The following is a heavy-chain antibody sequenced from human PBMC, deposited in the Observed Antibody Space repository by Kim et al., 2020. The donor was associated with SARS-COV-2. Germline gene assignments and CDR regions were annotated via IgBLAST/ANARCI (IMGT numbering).Heavy chain of an antibody. CDR3: ARDRGYGIFDY. CDR1: GFTFSDYY. CDR2: ISSSSSYT. J-gene: IGHJ4*02. D-gene: IGHD5-12*01. V-gene: IGHV3-11*05. Sequence: GGSLRLSCAASGFTFSDYYMSWIRQAPGKGLEWVSYISSSSSYTNYADSVKGRFTISRDNAKNSLYLQMNSLRAEDTAVYYCARDRGYGIFDYWGQGTLVTVSS.